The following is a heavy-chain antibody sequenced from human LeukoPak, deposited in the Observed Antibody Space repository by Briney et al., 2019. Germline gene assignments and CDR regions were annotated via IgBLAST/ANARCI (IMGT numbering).Heavy chain of an antibody. CDR2: ISGSGGST. Sequence: PGGSLRLSCAASGFTFSSYAMSWVHQAPGKGLEWVSAISGSGGSTYYADSVKGRFTISRDNSKNTLYLQMNSLRAEDTAVYYCAKGGSGWTLFDYWGQGTLVTVSS. D-gene: IGHD3-3*01. V-gene: IGHV3-23*01. J-gene: IGHJ4*02. CDR3: AKGGSGWTLFDY. CDR1: GFTFSSYA.